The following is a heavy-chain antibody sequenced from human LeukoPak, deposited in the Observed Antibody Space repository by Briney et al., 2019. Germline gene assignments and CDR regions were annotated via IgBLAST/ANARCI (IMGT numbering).Heavy chain of an antibody. J-gene: IGHJ6*04. CDR3: AELGITMIGGV. D-gene: IGHD3-10*02. CDR2: INSDGNKT. CDR1: GFTFSSYW. V-gene: IGHV3-74*01. Sequence: GGSLRLSCAASGFTFSSYWMHWVRQGPGKGLVWVSRINSDGNKTTYAVSVKGRFTISRDNAKNSLYLQMNSLRAEDTAVYYCAELGITMIGGVWGKGTTVTISS.